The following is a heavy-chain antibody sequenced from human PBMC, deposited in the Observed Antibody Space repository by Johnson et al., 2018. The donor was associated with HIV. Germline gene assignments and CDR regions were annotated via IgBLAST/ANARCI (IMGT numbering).Heavy chain of an antibody. CDR3: ITGEQWLVQDAFDI. V-gene: IGHV3-15*01. Sequence: VQLVESGGGVVQPGRSLRLSCAASGFTFSNAWMSWALQAPGKGLEWVGRIKSKTDGGTTDYAAPVKGRFTISRDDSKNTLYLQMNSLKTEDTAVYYCITGEQWLVQDAFDILGQGTMVTVSS. CDR1: GFTFSNAW. D-gene: IGHD6-19*01. CDR2: IKSKTDGGTT. J-gene: IGHJ3*02.